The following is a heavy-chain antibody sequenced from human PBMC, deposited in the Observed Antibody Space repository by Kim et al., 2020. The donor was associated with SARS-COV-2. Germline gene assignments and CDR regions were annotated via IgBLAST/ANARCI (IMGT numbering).Heavy chain of an antibody. D-gene: IGHD6-19*01. V-gene: IGHV3-23*01. CDR2: ISGSGGST. Sequence: GGSLRLSCAASGFTFSSYAMTWVRQAPGKGLEWVSGISGSGGSTYYADSVKGRFTISRDNSNNTLYLQMNSLRGEDTAVYYCAKDPTSPIAVAGTPRGLWGQGTLVTVSS. J-gene: IGHJ4*02. CDR1: GFTFSSYA. CDR3: AKDPTSPIAVAGTPRGL.